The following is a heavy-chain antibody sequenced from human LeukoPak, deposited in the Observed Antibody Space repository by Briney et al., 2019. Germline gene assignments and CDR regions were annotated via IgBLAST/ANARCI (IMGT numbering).Heavy chain of an antibody. CDR3: AREKMATIPNWFDP. J-gene: IGHJ5*02. CDR2: INPNSGGT. D-gene: IGHD5-24*01. Sequence: EASVKVSCKASGYTFTGYYMHWVRQAPGQGLEWMVWINPNSGGTNYAQKFQGRVTMTRDTSISTAYMELSRLRSDDTAVYYCAREKMATIPNWFDPWGQGTLVTVSS. V-gene: IGHV1-2*02. CDR1: GYTFTGYY.